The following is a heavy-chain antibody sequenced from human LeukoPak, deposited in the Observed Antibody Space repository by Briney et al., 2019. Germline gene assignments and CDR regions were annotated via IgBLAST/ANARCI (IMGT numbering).Heavy chain of an antibody. CDR3: ARGPNIAAAGEGDYYFDY. Sequence: PSQTLSLTCTVSGGSISSGGYYWSWIRQHPGKGLEWIGYIYYSGSTYYNPSLKSRVTISVDTSKNQFSLKLSSVTAADTAVYYCARGPNIAAAGEGDYYFDYWGRGTLVTVSS. V-gene: IGHV4-31*03. CDR2: IYYSGST. J-gene: IGHJ4*02. CDR1: GGSISSGGYY. D-gene: IGHD6-13*01.